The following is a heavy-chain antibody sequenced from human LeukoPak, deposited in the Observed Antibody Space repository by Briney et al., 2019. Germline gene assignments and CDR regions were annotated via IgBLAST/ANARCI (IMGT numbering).Heavy chain of an antibody. D-gene: IGHD1-26*01. CDR3: ARAVFTFGSYRPLGY. V-gene: IGHV3-33*01. CDR2: IWYDGSKE. Sequence: GGSLRLSCAASGFTFSNYGMHWVRQAPGKGLEGVAVIWYDGSKEYYADSVKGRFTISRDNPKNTLYLQMNSLRAEDTAVYYCARAVFTFGSYRPLGYWGQGTLVTVSS. J-gene: IGHJ4*02. CDR1: GFTFSNYG.